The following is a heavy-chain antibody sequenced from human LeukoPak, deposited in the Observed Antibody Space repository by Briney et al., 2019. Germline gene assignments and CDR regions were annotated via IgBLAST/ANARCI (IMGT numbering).Heavy chain of an antibody. CDR1: GFNFSTYW. J-gene: IGHJ5*02. Sequence: PGGSLRLSCAASGFNFSTYWMSWVRQAPGKGLEWVADLKQDGSEKYYVDSVKGRFTISRDNAKNSLYLQMNSLRAEDTAVYYCARVSASSPRGATSCYRSFDPCGQGTLVIVSS. D-gene: IGHD2-2*01. CDR2: LKQDGSEK. V-gene: IGHV3-7*01. CDR3: ARVSASSPRGATSCYRSFDP.